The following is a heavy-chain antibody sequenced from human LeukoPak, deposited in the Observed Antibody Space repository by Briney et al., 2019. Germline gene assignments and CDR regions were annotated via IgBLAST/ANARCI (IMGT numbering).Heavy chain of an antibody. CDR3: ARRCSGGMHV. CDR2: MNLKSGNT. V-gene: IGHV1-8*01. Sequence: ASVKVSCKASGYTSPTHDINWVRQAAGQGLEWMGWMNLKSGNTDYAQKFQGRVSMTRDTSISTAYMELSRLRSEDTAMYYCARRCSGGMHVWRQGTTV. D-gene: IGHD2-15*01. CDR1: GYTSPTHD. J-gene: IGHJ6*02.